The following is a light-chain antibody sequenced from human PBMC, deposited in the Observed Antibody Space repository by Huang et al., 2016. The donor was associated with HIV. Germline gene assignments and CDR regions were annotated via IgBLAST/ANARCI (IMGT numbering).Light chain of an antibody. V-gene: IGKV1-27*01. J-gene: IGKJ3*01. Sequence: DIQMTQFPSSLSASVGDRVTITCRASQGISNYLGWYQQKPGKVPKLLIYAASTLQSGVPYRFSGRGSGTDFTLTISNLQPEDVATYYCQKCNSAPFTFGPGTKVDIK. CDR1: QGISNY. CDR2: AAS. CDR3: QKCNSAPFT.